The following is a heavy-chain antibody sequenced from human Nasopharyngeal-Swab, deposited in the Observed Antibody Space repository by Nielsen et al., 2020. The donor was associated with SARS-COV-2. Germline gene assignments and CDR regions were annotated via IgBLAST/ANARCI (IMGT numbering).Heavy chain of an antibody. J-gene: IGHJ6*03. CDR3: ARVDSASHRQIRYYNYYYMDV. D-gene: IGHD1-26*01. CDR1: GFTFSSYW. CDR2: IHIDGSST. Sequence: GESPKIPCTAPGFTFSSYWMHWVRQAPGKGLVWVSRIHIDGSSTSYGDSVKGRFTISRDDAKNTLYLQMNSLRTEDTAVYYCARVDSASHRQIRYYNYYYMDVWGKGTTATVSS. V-gene: IGHV3-74*01.